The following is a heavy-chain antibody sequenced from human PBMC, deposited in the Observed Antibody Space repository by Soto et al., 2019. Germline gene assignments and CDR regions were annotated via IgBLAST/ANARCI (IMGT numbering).Heavy chain of an antibody. J-gene: IGHJ4*02. CDR3: ARHIGGPGARGFDY. V-gene: IGHV4-4*02. CDR2: IWHRGTA. CDR1: GASISDNNW. Sequence: QVQLQESGPGLVKPSGTLSLTCAVSGASISDNNWWSWVRQPPGKGLEWIGEIWHRGTANYNPSLKGRVTMSMDKSNNPISLQLNSVTAADSAIYYCARHIGGPGARGFDYWGQGTLLIVSS. D-gene: IGHD6-19*01.